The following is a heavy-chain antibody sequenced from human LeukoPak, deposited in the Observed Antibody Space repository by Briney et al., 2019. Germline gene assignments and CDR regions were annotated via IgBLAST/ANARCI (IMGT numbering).Heavy chain of an antibody. CDR1: GGSISGYY. D-gene: IGHD1-26*01. CDR2: IYYSGST. J-gene: IGHJ5*02. CDR3: ARGGGGSYYYSNWFDP. Sequence: PSETLSLTCTVSGGSISGYYWSWIRQPPGKGLEWIGSIYYSGSTYYNPSLKSRVTISVDTSKNQFSLKLSSVTAADTAVYYCARGGGGSYYYSNWFDPWGQGTLVTVSS. V-gene: IGHV4-39*07.